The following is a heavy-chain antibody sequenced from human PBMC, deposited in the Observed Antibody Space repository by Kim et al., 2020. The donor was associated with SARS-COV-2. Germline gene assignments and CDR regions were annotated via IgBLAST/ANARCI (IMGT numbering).Heavy chain of an antibody. CDR2: ISSSATII. D-gene: IGHD2-15*01. V-gene: IGHV3-11*01. J-gene: IGHJ6*02. CDR3: VRNINWSNCTGSSCWRYYYYHGMDV. Sequence: GGSLRLSCAASGFTFSDYYMSWIRQAPGKGLEWISFISSSATIISYADSVKGRFTISRDSAKNSLYLQMKSLRAEDAAVYYCVRNINWSNCTGSSCWRYYYYHGMDVWGQGTTVTVSS. CDR1: GFTFSDYY.